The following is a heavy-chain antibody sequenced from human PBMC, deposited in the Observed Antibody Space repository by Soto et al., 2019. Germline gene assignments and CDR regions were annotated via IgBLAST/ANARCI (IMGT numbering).Heavy chain of an antibody. CDR3: ARGYGDSYYFDY. J-gene: IGHJ4*02. Sequence: QVELVESGGGVVQSGGSLRLSCAAPGFSFSVYALHWIRQAPGEGLEWVAVISPNGNNQYYADSVKGRFTISRDTSKSTLSLQMTSLRPEDTAVYYCARGYGDSYYFDYWGQGTLVTVSS. CDR1: GFSFSVYA. CDR2: ISPNGNNQ. D-gene: IGHD4-17*01. V-gene: IGHV3-30-3*01.